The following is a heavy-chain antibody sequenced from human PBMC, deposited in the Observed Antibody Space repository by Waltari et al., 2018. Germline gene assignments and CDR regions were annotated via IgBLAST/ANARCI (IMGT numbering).Heavy chain of an antibody. CDR1: GFTFSSYA. V-gene: IGHV3-23*03. Sequence: EVQLLESGGGLVQPGGSMRLSCAASGFTFSSYAMSWVRQAPGKGLEWVSVIYSGGSTYYADSVKGRFTISRDNSKNTLYLQMNSLRAEDTAVYYCAKDRLGGSGSDFDYWGQGTLVTVSS. CDR3: AKDRLGGSGSDFDY. D-gene: IGHD3-10*01. J-gene: IGHJ4*02. CDR2: IYSGGST.